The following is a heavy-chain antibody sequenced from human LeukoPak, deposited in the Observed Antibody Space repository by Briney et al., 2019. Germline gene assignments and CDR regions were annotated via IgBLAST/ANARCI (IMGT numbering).Heavy chain of an antibody. V-gene: IGHV1-2*02. Sequence: ASVKVSCKASGYTFTGNYVHWVRRAPGQWLEWMGWINPNNGGTNYAQKFQGRVTMTRDTSISTAYMELSRLKSDDTAVYFCARGDYAVGLDYWGQGTLVTVSS. J-gene: IGHJ4*02. CDR3: ARGDYAVGLDY. D-gene: IGHD4-17*01. CDR2: INPNNGGT. CDR1: GYTFTGNY.